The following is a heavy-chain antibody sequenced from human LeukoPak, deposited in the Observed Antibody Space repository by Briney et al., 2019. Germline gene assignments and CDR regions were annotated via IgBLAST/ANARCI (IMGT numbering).Heavy chain of an antibody. CDR2: IKQDGNEK. CDR3: AGSQHRTRDFQH. V-gene: IGHV3-7*01. D-gene: IGHD2-2*01. CDR1: GFTFSTYW. J-gene: IGHJ1*01. Sequence: GGSLRLSCAASGFTFSTYWMTWVRQAPGKGLEWVANIKQDGNEKYYVDSVKGRFTISRDNAKNSLYLQMSSLRAEDTAVYYCAGSQHRTRDFQHWGQGTLVTVSS.